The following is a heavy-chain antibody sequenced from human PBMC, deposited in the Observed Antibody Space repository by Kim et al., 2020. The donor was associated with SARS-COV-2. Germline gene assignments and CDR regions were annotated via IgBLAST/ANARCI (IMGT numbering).Heavy chain of an antibody. CDR2: ST. J-gene: IGHJ4*02. CDR3: SRSTVGAYFDY. V-gene: IGHV3-53*01. Sequence: STCDAEAVKGRFPISRDIPKATVYLQMNSRRADDTAVYYCSRSTVGAYFDYWGQGSLVSVSS. D-gene: IGHD1-26*01.